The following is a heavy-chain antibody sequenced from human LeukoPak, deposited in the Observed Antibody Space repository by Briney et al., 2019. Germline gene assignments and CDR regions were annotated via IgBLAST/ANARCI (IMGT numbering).Heavy chain of an antibody. V-gene: IGHV3-53*01. Sequence: GGSLRLSCAASGFTVSSNYISWVRQAPGKGLEWVSVIYSGGETYYADSVKGRFTISRDNSKNTLYLQMNSLRAEDTAVYYCARFRFGSGSTLRSVVEYYFDYWGQGTLVTVSS. CDR3: ARFRFGSGSTLRSVVEYYFDY. D-gene: IGHD3-10*01. J-gene: IGHJ4*02. CDR2: IYSGGET. CDR1: GFTVSSNY.